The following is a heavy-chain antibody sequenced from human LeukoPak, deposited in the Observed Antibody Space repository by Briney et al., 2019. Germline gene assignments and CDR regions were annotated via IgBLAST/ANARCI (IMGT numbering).Heavy chain of an antibody. CDR2: INGSGDAT. Sequence: AGTLCLSCAASGCTFNSNSMSWVRQAPGKGLEWVSAINGSGDATEYADSVKGRFTISRDNSKNKLYLQMNSRRPDDTAVYYCARCTASCYAYAFDVWGQGTLLTVSS. D-gene: IGHD2-2*01. J-gene: IGHJ3*01. CDR3: ARCTASCYAYAFDV. CDR1: GCTFNSNS. V-gene: IGHV3-23*01.